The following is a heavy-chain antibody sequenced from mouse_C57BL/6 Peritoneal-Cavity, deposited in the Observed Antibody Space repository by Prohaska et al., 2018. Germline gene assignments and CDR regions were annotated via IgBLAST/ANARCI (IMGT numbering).Heavy chain of an antibody. Sequence: TEYNEKFKGKATLTSDTSSSTAYMQLSSLTSEDSAIYFCARDGATGVAKRDYAMDYWGQGTSVTGSS. V-gene: IGHV1-58*01. D-gene: IGHD1-1*01. CDR3: ARDGATGVAKRDYAMDY. J-gene: IGHJ4*01. CDR2: T.